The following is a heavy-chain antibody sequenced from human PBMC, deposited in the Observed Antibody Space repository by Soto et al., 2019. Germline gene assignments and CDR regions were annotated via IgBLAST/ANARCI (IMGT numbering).Heavy chain of an antibody. CDR3: AKVLHFWSGYYTGYFQH. CDR2: ISGSGGST. V-gene: IGHV3-23*01. Sequence: QPGGSLRLSCAASGFTFSSYAMSWVRQAPGKGLEWVSAISGSGGSTYYADSVKGRFTISRDNSKNTLYLQMNSLRAEDTAVYYCAKVLHFWSGYYTGYFQHWGQGTLVTISS. D-gene: IGHD3-3*02. J-gene: IGHJ1*01. CDR1: GFTFSSYA.